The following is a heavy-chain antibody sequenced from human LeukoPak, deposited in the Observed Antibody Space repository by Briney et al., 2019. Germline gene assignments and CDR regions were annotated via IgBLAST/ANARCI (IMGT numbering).Heavy chain of an antibody. V-gene: IGHV3-21*01. CDR3: ALDRLPSCGGTAMARGWFDP. D-gene: IGHD5-18*01. CDR1: GFTFSSYS. CDR2: ISSSSSYI. J-gene: IGHJ5*02. Sequence: GGSLRLSCAASGFTFSSYSMNWVRQAPGKGLEWVSSISSSSSYIYYADSVKGRFTISRDNAKNTLYLQMNSLRAEDTAVSYCALDRLPSCGGTAMARGWFDPWGQGTLVTVSS.